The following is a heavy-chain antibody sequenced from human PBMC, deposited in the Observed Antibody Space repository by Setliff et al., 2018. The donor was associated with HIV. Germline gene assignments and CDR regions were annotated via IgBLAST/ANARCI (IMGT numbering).Heavy chain of an antibody. CDR2: INHSGST. V-gene: IGHV4-34*01. CDR3: ARKGAVAGPGFDS. Sequence: SETLSLTCAVYGGSFSGYYWTWIRQPPGKGLEWIGEINHSGSTNYNPSLKSRVTISVDTSKNQFSLKLSSVAAADTAVYSCARKGAVAGPGFDSWGQGTLVTVSS. J-gene: IGHJ4*02. D-gene: IGHD6-19*01. CDR1: GGSFSGYY.